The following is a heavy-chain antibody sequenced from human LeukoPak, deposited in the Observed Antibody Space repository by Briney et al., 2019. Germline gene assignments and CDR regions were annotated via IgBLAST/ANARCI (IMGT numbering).Heavy chain of an antibody. J-gene: IGHJ2*01. Sequence: SETLSLTCTVSSGSISSSSYYWGWIRQPPGKGLEWIGSIYYSGSTYYNPSLKSRVTISVDTSKNQFSLKLSSVTAADTAVYYCARRVLRTDWYFDLWGRGTLVTVSS. V-gene: IGHV4-39*01. CDR2: IYYSGST. D-gene: IGHD3/OR15-3a*01. CDR3: ARRVLRTDWYFDL. CDR1: SGSISSSSYY.